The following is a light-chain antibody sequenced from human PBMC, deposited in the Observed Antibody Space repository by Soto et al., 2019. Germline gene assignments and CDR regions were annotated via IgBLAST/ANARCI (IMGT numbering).Light chain of an antibody. J-gene: IGLJ2*01. CDR1: SSDVGGYNY. CDR2: DVS. V-gene: IGLV2-14*01. Sequence: QSVLTQPASVYGSPGQSITISCTGTSSDVGGYNYVSWYQQHPGKAPKLMIYDVSNRPSGVSNRFSGSKSGNTASLTISGLQAEDEADYYCSSYTSSSTVEFGGGTKLTVL. CDR3: SSYTSSSTVE.